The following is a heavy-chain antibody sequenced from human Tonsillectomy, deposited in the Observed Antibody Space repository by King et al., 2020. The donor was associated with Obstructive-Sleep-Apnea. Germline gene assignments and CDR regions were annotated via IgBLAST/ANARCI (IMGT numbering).Heavy chain of an antibody. CDR2: IYYSGSI. J-gene: IGHJ4*02. V-gene: IGHV4-31*03. Sequence: VPLQESGPGLVKPSQTLSLTCTVSDGSISSGGYYWSWIRQHPGKGLEWIGYIYYSGSIYYNPSLKSRVTISVDTSKNQFSLKVSSVTAADTAVYYCARVAFPRGTTRVLDYGGQGTLVTVSS. CDR1: DGSISSGGYY. CDR3: ARVAFPRGTTRVLDY. D-gene: IGHD4-17*01.